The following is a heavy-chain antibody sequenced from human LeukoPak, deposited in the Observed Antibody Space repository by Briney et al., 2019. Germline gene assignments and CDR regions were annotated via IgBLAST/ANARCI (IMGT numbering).Heavy chain of an antibody. V-gene: IGHV3-48*03. Sequence: PGGSLRLSCAASGFTFSSYEMNWVRQAPGKGLEWVSYISSDGYTMYYADSVKGRFTISRDNAKNSLSLQMSSLRAEDTAAYYCARGRHSSGWGEGTLVTVSS. J-gene: IGHJ4*02. D-gene: IGHD6-19*01. CDR3: ARGRHSSG. CDR1: GFTFSSYE. CDR2: ISSDGYTM.